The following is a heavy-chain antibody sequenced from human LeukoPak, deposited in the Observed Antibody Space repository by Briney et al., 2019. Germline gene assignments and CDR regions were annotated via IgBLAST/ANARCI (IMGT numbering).Heavy chain of an antibody. J-gene: IGHJ4*02. Sequence: HGGSLEISCKGSGSPFTSYWIGGVRRLPGKGLEWMGIIYPGDSDTRYSPSFQGQVTISADKSISTAYLQWSSLKASDTAMYYCARHLYYDILTGYYEYYFDYWGQGTLVTVSS. V-gene: IGHV5-51*01. CDR1: GSPFTSYW. CDR2: IYPGDSDT. CDR3: ARHLYYDILTGYYEYYFDY. D-gene: IGHD3-9*01.